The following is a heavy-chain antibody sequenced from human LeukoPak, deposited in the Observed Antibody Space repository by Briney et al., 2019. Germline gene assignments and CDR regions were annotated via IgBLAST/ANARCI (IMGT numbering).Heavy chain of an antibody. CDR1: GGSISSGGYY. CDR3: ARDGTTVTSPDYYYGMDV. D-gene: IGHD4-11*01. Sequence: SQTLSLTCTVSGGSISSGGYYWSWIRQHPGKGLEWIGYIYYSGSTYYNPSLKSRVTISVDTSKNQFSLKLSSVTAADTAVYYCARDGTTVTSPDYYYGMDVWGQGTTVTVSS. CDR2: IYYSGST. J-gene: IGHJ6*02. V-gene: IGHV4-31*03.